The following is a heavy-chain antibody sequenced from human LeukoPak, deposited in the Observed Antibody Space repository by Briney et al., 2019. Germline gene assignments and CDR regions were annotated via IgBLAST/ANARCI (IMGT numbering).Heavy chain of an antibody. CDR3: AKGRVGIAAAGTDY. CDR2: ISWNSGSI. V-gene: IGHV3-9*01. J-gene: IGHJ4*02. D-gene: IGHD6-13*01. Sequence: PGRSLRLSCAASGFTFYDYAMHWVRQAPGKGLEWVSGISWNSGSIGYADSVKGRFTISRDNAKNSLYLQMNSLRAEDTALYYCAKGRVGIAAAGTDYWGQGTLVTVSS. CDR1: GFTFYDYA.